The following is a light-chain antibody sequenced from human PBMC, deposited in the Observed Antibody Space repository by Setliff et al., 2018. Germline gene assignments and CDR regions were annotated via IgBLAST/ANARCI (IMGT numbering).Light chain of an antibody. CDR2: DVS. Sequence: QSALTQPRPVSGSPGQSVTISCTGTSSDVGGYNYVSWYQQHPGKAPKLMISDVSKRPSGVPDRFSGSKSGTTASLTISGLQAEDEADYYCCSYAGRYTPFVFGSGTKVTVL. V-gene: IGLV2-11*01. CDR1: SSDVGGYNY. CDR3: CSYAGRYTPFV. J-gene: IGLJ1*01.